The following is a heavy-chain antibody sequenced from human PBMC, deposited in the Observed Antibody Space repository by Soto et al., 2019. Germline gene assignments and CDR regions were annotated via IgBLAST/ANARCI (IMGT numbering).Heavy chain of an antibody. Sequence: GSLRLSCAASGFSFSTYAMSWVRQAPGKGLEWVSSISGSGGSTNYADSVKGRFTISRDNSKNTLYLQMNSLKAEDTAVYYCAKTPAYCSSTNCLSDVWGKGTTVTVSS. J-gene: IGHJ6*04. V-gene: IGHV3-23*01. CDR2: ISGSGGST. CDR3: AKTPAYCSSTNCLSDV. CDR1: GFSFSTYA. D-gene: IGHD2-2*01.